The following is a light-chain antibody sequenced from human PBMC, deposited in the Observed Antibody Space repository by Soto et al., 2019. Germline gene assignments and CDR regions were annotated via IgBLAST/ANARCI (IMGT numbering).Light chain of an antibody. CDR1: SSDVGGYNF. J-gene: IGLJ3*02. V-gene: IGLV2-11*01. CDR2: DVS. CDR3: CSYAGTYTLWV. Sequence: QSVLTQPRSVSGSPGQSVTISCTGTSSDVGGYNFVSWYQQYPGKAPKLIIYDVSKRPSGVPDRFSGSKSGNTASLTISGLQAEDEADYSCCSYAGTYTLWVFGGGTKVTVL.